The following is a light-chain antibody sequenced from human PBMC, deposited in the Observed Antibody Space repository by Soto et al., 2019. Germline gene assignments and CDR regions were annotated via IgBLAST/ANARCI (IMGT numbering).Light chain of an antibody. CDR1: QSLLHSNGYNY. Sequence: DIVMTQSPLSLPVTPGEPASISCRSSQSLLHSNGYNYLDWYLQKPEQSPQLLIYLGSNRASGVPDRFSGSGSGTDFTLKISRVEAGDVGVYYCMQALQTPGWTFGQGTKVESK. CDR2: LGS. CDR3: MQALQTPGWT. J-gene: IGKJ1*01. V-gene: IGKV2-28*01.